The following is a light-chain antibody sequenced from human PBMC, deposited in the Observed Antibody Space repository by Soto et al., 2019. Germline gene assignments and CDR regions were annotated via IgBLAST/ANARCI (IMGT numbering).Light chain of an antibody. CDR1: QSVSSSY. Sequence: EIVLTQSPGTLSLSPGERATLSCRASQSVSSSYLAWYQQKPGQAPRLLIYVASSRAPGIPDRFSGSGSGTDFTLTISRLEPEDFATYYCQKYNSAPWTFGQGTKVEIK. CDR2: VAS. CDR3: QKYNSAPWT. J-gene: IGKJ1*01. V-gene: IGKV3-20*01.